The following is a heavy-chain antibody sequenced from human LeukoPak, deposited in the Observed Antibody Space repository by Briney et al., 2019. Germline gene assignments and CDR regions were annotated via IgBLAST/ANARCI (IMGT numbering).Heavy chain of an antibody. Sequence: GGSLRLSCAASEFTFSSYGMHWVRQAPGKGLEWVAFIPYDGSDKCYADSVKGRFTISRDNSKNTLYLQMNSLRAEDTAVYYCAAMTSVTTGDYWGQGTLVTVSS. CDR2: IPYDGSDK. D-gene: IGHD4-11*01. CDR3: AAMTSVTTGDY. J-gene: IGHJ4*02. CDR1: EFTFSSYG. V-gene: IGHV3-30*02.